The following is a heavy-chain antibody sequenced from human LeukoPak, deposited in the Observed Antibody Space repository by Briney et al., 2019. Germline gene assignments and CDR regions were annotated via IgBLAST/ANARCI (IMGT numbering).Heavy chain of an antibody. CDR2: IYYSGST. D-gene: IGHD1-26*01. J-gene: IGHJ5*02. CDR1: GGSISSYY. V-gene: IGHV4-59*01. Sequence: SETLSLTCTVSGGSISSYYWSWIRQPPGKGLEWIGYIYYSGSTNYNPSLKSRVTISVDTSKNRFSLKLSSVTAADTAVYYCARAVRVGASNWFDPWGQGTLVTVSS. CDR3: ARAVRVGASNWFDP.